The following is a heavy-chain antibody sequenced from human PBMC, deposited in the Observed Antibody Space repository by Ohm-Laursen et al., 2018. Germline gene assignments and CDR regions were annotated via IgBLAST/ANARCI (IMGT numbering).Heavy chain of an antibody. V-gene: IGHV3-7*01. CDR1: EVTFSSYW. D-gene: IGHD2/OR15-2a*01. CDR3: ARDPTFHAFDI. J-gene: IGHJ3*02. Sequence: SLRLSCSASEVTFSSYWMSWVRQAPGKGLEWVANIKQDGSEKRYVDSVKGRFTISRDNAKNSLYLQINSLKDEDTAVYFCARDPTFHAFDIWGQGTMVTVSS. CDR2: IKQDGSEK.